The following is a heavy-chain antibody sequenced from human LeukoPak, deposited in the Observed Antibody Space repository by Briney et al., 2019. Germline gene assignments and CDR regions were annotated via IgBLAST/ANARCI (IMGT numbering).Heavy chain of an antibody. CDR2: IYYSGST. CDR1: GGSISSYY. D-gene: IGHD3-10*01. J-gene: IGHJ4*02. V-gene: IGHV4-59*01. Sequence: SETLSLTCTVSGGSISSYYWSWIRQPPGKGLEWIGYIYYSGSTNYNPSLKSRVTISVDTSKNHFSPKLRSVTAADTAVYYCASDRGPGGSATFDYWGQGTLVTVSS. CDR3: ASDRGPGGSATFDY.